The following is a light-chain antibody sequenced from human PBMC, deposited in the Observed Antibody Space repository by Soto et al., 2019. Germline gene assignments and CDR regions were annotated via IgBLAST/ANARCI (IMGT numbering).Light chain of an antibody. CDR1: QSISTW. Sequence: DIQMTQSPSTLSASVGDRVTMTCRASQSISTWLAWYQQKPGKAPKLLIYKASSLESGVPSRFSGSGSGTEFTLTISSLQPDDFATYYCQHYNSYSWTFGQGNKVDIK. J-gene: IGKJ1*01. CDR3: QHYNSYSWT. V-gene: IGKV1-5*03. CDR2: KAS.